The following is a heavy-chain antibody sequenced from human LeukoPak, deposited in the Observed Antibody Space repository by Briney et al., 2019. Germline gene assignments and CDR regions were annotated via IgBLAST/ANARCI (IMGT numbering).Heavy chain of an antibody. CDR1: GGTFSSYA. V-gene: IGHV1-69*13. Sequence: SVKVSCKASGGTFSSYAISWVRQAPGQGLEWMGGIIPIFGTANYAQKFQGRVTITADESTSTAYMELSSLRSEDTAVYYCASGRYYDSSGYYWAFDIWGQGTMVTVPS. J-gene: IGHJ3*02. CDR3: ASGRYYDSSGYYWAFDI. CDR2: IIPIFGTA. D-gene: IGHD3-22*01.